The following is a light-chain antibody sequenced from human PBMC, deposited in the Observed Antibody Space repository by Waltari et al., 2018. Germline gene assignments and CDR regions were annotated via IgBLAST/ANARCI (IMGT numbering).Light chain of an antibody. CDR2: YAS. Sequence: IVLTQSPATLSLSPGERATLSCRASQTVSTYLAWFQQKPGQAPRLLIYYASNGAPGIPARFSGSGSGTDFSLTISSLEPEDFAVYYCHQRSLWPWTFGQGTKVAIK. CDR3: HQRSLWPWT. V-gene: IGKV3-11*01. J-gene: IGKJ1*01. CDR1: QTVSTY.